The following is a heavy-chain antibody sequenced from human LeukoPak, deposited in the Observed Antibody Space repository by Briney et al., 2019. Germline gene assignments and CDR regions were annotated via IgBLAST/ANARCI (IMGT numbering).Heavy chain of an antibody. CDR3: ARGPPYDSSGYYL. V-gene: IGHV4-59*01. CDR1: GGSISSYY. D-gene: IGHD3-22*01. J-gene: IGHJ4*02. CDR2: IYYSGST. Sequence: SETLSLTCTVSGGSISSYYWSWIRQPPGKGLEWIGYIYYSGSTNYNPSLKRRVTILVDTSKNQFSLKLSSVTAADTAVYYCARGPPYDSSGYYLWGQGTLVTVSS.